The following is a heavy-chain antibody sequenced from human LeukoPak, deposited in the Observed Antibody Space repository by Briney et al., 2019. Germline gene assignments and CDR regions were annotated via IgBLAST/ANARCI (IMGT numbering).Heavy chain of an antibody. D-gene: IGHD2-8*01. CDR1: GFTFSSYW. Sequence: GGSLRLSCAASGFTFSSYWMSWVRQAPGKGLEWVANIKQDGSEKNCVDSVRGRFAISRDNAKNSLYLQMNSLRAEDTAVYYCGRRRGMGSLDYWGQGTLVTVSS. V-gene: IGHV3-7*03. CDR3: GRRRGMGSLDY. J-gene: IGHJ4*02. CDR2: IKQDGSEK.